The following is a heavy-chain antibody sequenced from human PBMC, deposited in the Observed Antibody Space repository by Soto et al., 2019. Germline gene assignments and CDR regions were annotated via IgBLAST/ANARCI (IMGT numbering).Heavy chain of an antibody. Sequence: LSLTCTVSGGSISSSSYYWGWIRQPPGKGLEWIGSIYYSGSTYYNPSLKSRVTISVDTSKNQFSLKLSSVTAADTAVYYCATPLNGRVAEVYYYGMDVWGQGTTVTVSS. V-gene: IGHV4-39*01. CDR3: ATPLNGRVAEVYYYGMDV. D-gene: IGHD1-1*01. CDR1: GGSISSSSYY. CDR2: IYYSGST. J-gene: IGHJ6*02.